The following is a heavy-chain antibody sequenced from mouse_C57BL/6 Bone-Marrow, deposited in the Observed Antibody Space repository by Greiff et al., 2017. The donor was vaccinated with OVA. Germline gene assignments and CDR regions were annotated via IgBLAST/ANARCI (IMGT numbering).Heavy chain of an antibody. Sequence: EVKLMESGGDLVKPGGSLKLSCAASGFTFSSYGMSWVRQTPDKRLEWVATISSGGSYTYYPDSVKGRFTISRDNAKNTLYLQMSSLKSEDTAMYYCARHRITTVAEDYWGQGTTLTVSS. CDR3: ARHRITTVAEDY. V-gene: IGHV5-6*01. J-gene: IGHJ2*01. CDR2: ISSGGSYT. CDR1: GFTFSSYG. D-gene: IGHD1-1*01.